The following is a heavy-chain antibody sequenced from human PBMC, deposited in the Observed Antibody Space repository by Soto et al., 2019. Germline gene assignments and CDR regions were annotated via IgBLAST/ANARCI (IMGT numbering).Heavy chain of an antibody. Sequence: SVKVSCKASGGTFSSYTISWVRQAPGQGLEWMGRIIPILGIANYAQKFQGRVTITADKSTSTAYMELSSLRSEDTAVYYCARDGGYSGYDPYGHYYYYMDVWGKGTTVTVSS. CDR2: IIPILGIA. D-gene: IGHD5-12*01. V-gene: IGHV1-69*04. CDR3: ARDGGYSGYDPYGHYYYYMDV. CDR1: GGTFSSYT. J-gene: IGHJ6*03.